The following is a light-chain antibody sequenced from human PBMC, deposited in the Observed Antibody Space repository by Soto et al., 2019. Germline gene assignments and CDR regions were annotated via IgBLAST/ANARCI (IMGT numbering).Light chain of an antibody. CDR3: QQYNNWPPRT. Sequence: EIVMTQSPASLSVSPGETATLSCRASQSISNSLAWYQQKPGQAPSLLIYGASTRATGIPARFSGSESGTEFTLTISSLQSEDSALYYCQQYNNWPPRTFGQGTKLEIK. CDR2: GAS. V-gene: IGKV3-15*01. J-gene: IGKJ2*01. CDR1: QSISNS.